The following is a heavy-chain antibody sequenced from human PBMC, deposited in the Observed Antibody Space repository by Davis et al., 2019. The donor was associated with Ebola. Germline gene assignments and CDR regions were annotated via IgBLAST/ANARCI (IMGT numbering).Heavy chain of an antibody. D-gene: IGHD5-12*01. CDR2: INHSGST. Sequence: MPSETLSLTCAVSGGSFSRASFGGYYWSWIRQPPGKGLEWIGEINHSGSTNYNPSLKSRVTISVDTSKSQFSLKLSSVAAADTAVYYCARGQAGGSGYWGPGTLVTVSS. CDR3: ARGQAGGSGY. CDR1: GGSFSRASFGGYY. J-gene: IGHJ4*02. V-gene: IGHV4-34*01.